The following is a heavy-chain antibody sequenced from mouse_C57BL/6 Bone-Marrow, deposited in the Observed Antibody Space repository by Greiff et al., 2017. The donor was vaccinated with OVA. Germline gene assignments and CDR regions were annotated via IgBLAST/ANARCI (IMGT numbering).Heavy chain of an antibody. CDR1: GYTFTDYY. CDR2: IFPGSGST. D-gene: IGHD2-4*01. Sequence: QVQLQQSGPELVKPGASVKISCKASGYTFTDYYINWVKQRPGQGLEWIGWIFPGSGSTYYNEKFKGKATLTVDKSSSTAYMLLSSLTSEDSAVYFCARLGDYDYFYYALDYWGQGTSVTVSS. CDR3: ARLGDYDYFYYALDY. V-gene: IGHV1-75*01. J-gene: IGHJ4*01.